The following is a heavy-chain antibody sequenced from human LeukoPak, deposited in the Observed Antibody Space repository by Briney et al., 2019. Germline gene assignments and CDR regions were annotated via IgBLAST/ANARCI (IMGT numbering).Heavy chain of an antibody. CDR3: ARQMYRGDFDY. D-gene: IGHD1-14*01. J-gene: IGHJ4*02. V-gene: IGHV4-59*08. CDR2: IYYSGST. CDR1: GGSISSYY. Sequence: PSETLSLTCTGSGGSISSYYWSSIRQPPGKGLEWIGYIYYSGSTNYNPSLKSRVTISEDTSKNQFSLKLSSATAADTAVYYCARQMYRGDFDYWGQGTLVTVSS.